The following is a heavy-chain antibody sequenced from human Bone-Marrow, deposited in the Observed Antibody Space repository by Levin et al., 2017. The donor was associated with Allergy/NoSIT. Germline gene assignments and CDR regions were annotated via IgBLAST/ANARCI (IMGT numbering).Heavy chain of an antibody. D-gene: IGHD3-16*01. V-gene: IGHV4/OR15-8*01. CDR1: GESISTNNW. J-gene: IGHJ6*03. CDR2: IYHGGTT. CDR3: TRRKYYFYYMDV. Sequence: SETLSLTCVVSGESISTNNWWTWVRQSPEKGLEWIGEIYHGGTTRYNPSLESRVTISVDKSNNHFSLDLSSMTAADTALYYCTRRKYYFYYMDVWGRGTTVTVSS.